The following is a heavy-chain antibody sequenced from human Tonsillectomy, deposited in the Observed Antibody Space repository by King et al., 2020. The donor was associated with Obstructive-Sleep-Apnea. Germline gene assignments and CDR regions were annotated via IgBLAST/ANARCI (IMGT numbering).Heavy chain of an antibody. CDR3: ARSRGSGSYFDY. J-gene: IGHJ4*02. D-gene: IGHD3-10*01. Sequence: VPLQESAPGLVKPSETLSLTCTVSGGSITNYYWSWLRQPPGKGLEWIGYISYTGSTNYNPSLKSRVTMSVDTSKNQFSLKLTSVTAADTAVYYCARSRGSGSYFDYWGQGTLVTASS. CDR2: ISYTGST. V-gene: IGHV4-59*08. CDR1: GGSITNYY.